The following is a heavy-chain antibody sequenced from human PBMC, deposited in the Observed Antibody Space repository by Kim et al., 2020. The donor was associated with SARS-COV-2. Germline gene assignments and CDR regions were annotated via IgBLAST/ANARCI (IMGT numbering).Heavy chain of an antibody. J-gene: IGHJ6*02. V-gene: IGHV3-74*01. Sequence: GGSLRLSCAASGFTFSNYWMHWVRQAPGKGLVWVSRINSDGSSTTYADSVKGRFTISRDNAKNTMYLQMNSLRVEDTAVYYCARGGMGLTARGNITGIYYYYGMDVWGQGTTVTVSS. CDR1: GFTFSNYW. CDR3: ARGGMGLTARGNITGIYYYYGMDV. D-gene: IGHD1-20*01. CDR2: INSDGSST.